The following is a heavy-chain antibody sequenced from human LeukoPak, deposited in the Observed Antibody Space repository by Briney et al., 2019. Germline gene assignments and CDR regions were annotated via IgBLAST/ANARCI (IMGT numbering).Heavy chain of an antibody. V-gene: IGHV4-34*01. J-gene: IGHJ4*02. Sequence: SETLSLTCAVYGGSFSGYYWSWIRQSPGKGLEWIGEINHSGSTNYNPSLKSRVTISVDTSKNQFSLKLSSVTAADTAVYYCASGYYYDSSGYPNYWGQGTLVTVSS. CDR2: INHSGST. D-gene: IGHD3-22*01. CDR3: ASGYYYDSSGYPNY. CDR1: GGSFSGYY.